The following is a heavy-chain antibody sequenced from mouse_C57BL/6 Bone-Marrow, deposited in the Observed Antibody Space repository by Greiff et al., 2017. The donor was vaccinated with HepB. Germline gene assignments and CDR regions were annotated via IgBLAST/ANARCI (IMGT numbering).Heavy chain of an antibody. J-gene: IGHJ1*03. Sequence: QVQLQQPGAELVMPGASVKLSCKASGYTFTSYWMHWVKQRPGQGLEWIGEIDPSDSYTYYNQKFKGKSTLTVDKSSSTAYMQLSSLTSEDSAVYYCASDYYGSSPWYFDVWGTGTTVTVSS. CDR1: GYTFTSYW. CDR2: IDPSDSYT. V-gene: IGHV1-69*01. D-gene: IGHD1-1*01. CDR3: ASDYYGSSPWYFDV.